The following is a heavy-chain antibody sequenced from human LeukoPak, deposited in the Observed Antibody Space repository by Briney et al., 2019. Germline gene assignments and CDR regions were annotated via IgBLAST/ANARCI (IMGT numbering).Heavy chain of an antibody. Sequence: GGSLSLSCEASGFIFSTYSMHWVRQAPGKGLEWVSSISSSSSYIYYADSVKGRFTISRDNAKNSLYLQMNSLRAEDTAVYYCARVLADCSSTSCRDYWGQGTLVTVSS. J-gene: IGHJ4*02. D-gene: IGHD2-2*01. V-gene: IGHV3-21*01. CDR2: ISSSSSYI. CDR1: GFIFSTYS. CDR3: ARVLADCSSTSCRDY.